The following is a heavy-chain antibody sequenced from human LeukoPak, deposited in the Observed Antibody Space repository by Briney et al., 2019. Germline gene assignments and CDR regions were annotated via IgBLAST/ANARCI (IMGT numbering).Heavy chain of an antibody. CDR2: INPNSGGT. J-gene: IGHJ4*02. CDR1: GYTFTGYY. Sequence: ASVKVSCKAPGYTFTGYYMHWVRQAPGQGLEWMGWINPNSGGTNYAQKFQGWVTMTRDTSISTAYMELSRLRSDDTAVYYCARAPYYSSSWYDYWGQGTWSPSPQ. V-gene: IGHV1-2*04. CDR3: ARAPYYSSSWYDY. D-gene: IGHD6-13*01.